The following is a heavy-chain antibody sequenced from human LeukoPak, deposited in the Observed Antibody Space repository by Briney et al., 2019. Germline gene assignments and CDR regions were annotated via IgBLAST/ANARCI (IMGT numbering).Heavy chain of an antibody. Sequence: GGSLRLSCVASGFSFSNYWMHWVRQPPGKGLMWVSRINIDGDNIQYADSVKGRFTISRDNSKNTVYLQMNSLRAEDTAVYYCARSIMYGDHGEDIWGQGTVVAVSS. CDR1: GFSFSNYW. J-gene: IGHJ3*02. CDR2: INIDGDNI. V-gene: IGHV3-74*03. D-gene: IGHD4-17*01. CDR3: ARSIMYGDHGEDI.